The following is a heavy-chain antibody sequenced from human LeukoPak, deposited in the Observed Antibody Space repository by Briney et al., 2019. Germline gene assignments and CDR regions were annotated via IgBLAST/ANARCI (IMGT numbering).Heavy chain of an antibody. CDR2: LSGSGITT. Sequence: PGGSLRLSCAASGFTFSNSAMSWVRQAPGKGLEWVSTLSGSGITTYYADSVKGRFTISRDNSKNTLYLQMTSLRADDTAVYYCARAQDDTRNDLVDRSWDHWGQGTLVTVSS. D-gene: IGHD1-1*01. V-gene: IGHV3-23*01. J-gene: IGHJ4*02. CDR3: ARAQDDTRNDLVDRSWDH. CDR1: GFTFSNSA.